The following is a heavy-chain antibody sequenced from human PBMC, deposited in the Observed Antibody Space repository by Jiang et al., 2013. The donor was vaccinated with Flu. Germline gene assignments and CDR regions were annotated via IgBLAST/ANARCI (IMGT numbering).Heavy chain of an antibody. CDR3: AGLLRGDYADY. CDR2: IYYSGST. J-gene: IGHJ4*02. V-gene: IGHV4-39*01. CDR1: GGSISSSSYY. Sequence: GLVKPSETLSLTCTVSGGSISSSSYYWGWIRQPPGKGLEWIGSIYYSGSTYYNPSLKSRVTMSVDMSKSRFSLKLSSVTAADTAVYYCAGLLRGDYADYWGQGTLVTVSS.